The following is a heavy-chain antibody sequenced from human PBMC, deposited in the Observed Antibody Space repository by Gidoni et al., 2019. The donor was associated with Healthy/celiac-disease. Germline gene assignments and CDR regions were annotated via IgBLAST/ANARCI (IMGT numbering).Heavy chain of an antibody. CDR1: GYTFTSYA. CDR2: INAGNGNT. V-gene: IGHV1-3*01. CDR3: ARDLYGSGSWGQGF. Sequence: QVQLVQSGAEVKKPGASVKVSCKASGYTFTSYAMHWVRQAPGQRLEWMGWINAGNGNTKYSQKFQGRVTITRDTSASTAYMELSSLRSEDTAVYYCARDLYGSGSWGQGFWGQGTLVTVSS. J-gene: IGHJ4*02. D-gene: IGHD3-10*01.